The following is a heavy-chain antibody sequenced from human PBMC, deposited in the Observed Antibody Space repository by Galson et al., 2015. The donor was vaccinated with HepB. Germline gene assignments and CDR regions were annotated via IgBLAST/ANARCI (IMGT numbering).Heavy chain of an antibody. V-gene: IGHV3-23*01. D-gene: IGHD3-16*01. CDR1: GFTFSSYA. J-gene: IGHJ3*02. CDR2: ISGSGGST. CDR3: AKDGGGNDAFDI. Sequence: SLRLSCAASGFTFSSYAMSWVRQAPGKGLEWVSAISGSGGSTYYADSVKGRFTISRDNSKNTLYLQMNSLRAEDTAVYYCAKDGGGNDAFDIWGQGTMVTVSS.